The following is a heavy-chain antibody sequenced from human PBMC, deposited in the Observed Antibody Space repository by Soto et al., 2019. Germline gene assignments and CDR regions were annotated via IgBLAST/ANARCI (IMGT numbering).Heavy chain of an antibody. J-gene: IGHJ3*02. CDR3: AHSHLLLQNDAFDI. CDR2: IYWDDDK. CDR1: GFSLSTSGVG. D-gene: IGHD2-15*01. V-gene: IGHV2-5*02. Sequence: QITLKESGPTLVKPTQTLTLTCTFSGFSLSTSGVGVGWIRQPPGKALEWLALIYWDDDKRYSPSLKSRLTITKDTSKTQVVLTMTNMDPVDTATYYCAHSHLLLQNDAFDIWGQGTMVTVSS.